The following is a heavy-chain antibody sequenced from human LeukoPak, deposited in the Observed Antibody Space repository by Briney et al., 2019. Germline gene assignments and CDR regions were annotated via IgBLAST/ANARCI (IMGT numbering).Heavy chain of an antibody. V-gene: IGHV3-11*04. CDR3: ARDSQKLLWSYKGAFDI. Sequence: GGSLRLSXAVSGFTFSDYYMSWIRQAPGKGLEWVSYISSSGSTIYYADSVKGRFTISRDNAKNSLYLQMNSLRAEDTAVYYCARDSQKLLWSYKGAFDIWGQGTTVTVSS. D-gene: IGHD4/OR15-4a*01. CDR2: ISSSGSTI. CDR1: GFTFSDYY. J-gene: IGHJ3*02.